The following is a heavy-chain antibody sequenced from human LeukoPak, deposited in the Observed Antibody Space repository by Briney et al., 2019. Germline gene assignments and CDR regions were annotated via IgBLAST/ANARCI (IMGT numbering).Heavy chain of an antibody. J-gene: IGHJ4*02. V-gene: IGHV3-48*01. D-gene: IGHD3-22*01. CDR3: ARGAYYYED. CDR2: ISSSSSTI. CDR1: GFTFSSHS. Sequence: GGSLRLSCAASGFTFSSHSMNWVRQAPGEGLEWVSYISSSSSTIYYADSVKGRFTISRDNAKNSLYLQMNSLRAGDTAVYYCARGAYYYEDWGQGTLVTVSS.